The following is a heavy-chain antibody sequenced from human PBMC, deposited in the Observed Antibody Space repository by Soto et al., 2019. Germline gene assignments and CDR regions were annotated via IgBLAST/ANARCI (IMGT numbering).Heavy chain of an antibody. CDR3: AIEVDYRTWLEP. Sequence: VQLEESGPGLLKPSQTLSLTCTVSGESIATGAFYWSWIRLQSGKGPEWIGSIFYAGDTYYNPSLKSRVEISLDGSQNQFSLNLRSVTAADTAVYYCAIEVDYRTWLEPWGPGTLVTVSS. CDR1: GESIATGAFY. V-gene: IGHV4-31*03. D-gene: IGHD3-9*01. CDR2: IFYAGDT. J-gene: IGHJ5*02.